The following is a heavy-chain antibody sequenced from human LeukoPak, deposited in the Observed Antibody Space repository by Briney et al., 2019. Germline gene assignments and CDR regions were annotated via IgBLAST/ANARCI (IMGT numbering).Heavy chain of an antibody. CDR3: ARDATVGVPGTLHFDH. CDR1: GFTFDDYG. V-gene: IGHV3-48*04. J-gene: IGHJ4*02. D-gene: IGHD6-19*01. CDR2: IDTSSGTI. Sequence: GGSLRLSCVASGFTFDDYGMNWVRQAPGKGLEWVSYIDTSSGTIHYADSVKGRFTISRDNAMSSLYLQMNSLRAEDTAVYFCARDATVGVPGTLHFDHWGQGTLVTVSS.